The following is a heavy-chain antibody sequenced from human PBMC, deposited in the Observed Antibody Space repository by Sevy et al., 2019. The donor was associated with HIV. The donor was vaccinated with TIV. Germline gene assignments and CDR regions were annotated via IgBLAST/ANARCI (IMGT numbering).Heavy chain of an antibody. V-gene: IGHV3-30*09. CDR2: ISYDGSKK. J-gene: IGHJ4*02. CDR3: ARVGVSYCTDDCYHRFDY. D-gene: IGHD2-21*02. Sequence: GGSLRLSCAASGFTFSSYALLWVRQAPGKGLEWVSLISYDGSKKYYSDSVKGRFAISRDESETTLFLQMNSLRSEDXAIYYCARVGVSYCTDDCYHRFDYWGRGTLVTVSS. CDR1: GFTFSSYA.